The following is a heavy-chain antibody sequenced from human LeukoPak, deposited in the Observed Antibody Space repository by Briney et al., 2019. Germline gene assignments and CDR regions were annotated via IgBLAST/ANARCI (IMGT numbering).Heavy chain of an antibody. CDR3: ARHYSSGSDFDY. V-gene: IGHV5-10-1*01. Sequence: GSLKISCKGSGYSFTRYWISWVRQMPGKGLEWMGRIDPGDSYTNYSPSFQGHVTISADKSISTAYLQRSSLKASDTAMYYCARHYSSGSDFDYWGQGTLVTVSS. D-gene: IGHD6-19*01. CDR1: GYSFTRYW. J-gene: IGHJ4*02. CDR2: IDPGDSYT.